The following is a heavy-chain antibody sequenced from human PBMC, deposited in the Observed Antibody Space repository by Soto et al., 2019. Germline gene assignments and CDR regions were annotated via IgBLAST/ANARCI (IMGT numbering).Heavy chain of an antibody. D-gene: IGHD3-22*01. CDR3: ASIPLNYYDSSGSYGMDV. CDR1: GFTFSSYW. CDR2: INSDGSST. J-gene: IGHJ6*02. V-gene: IGHV3-74*01. Sequence: EVQLVESGGGLVQPGGSLRLSCAASGFTFSSYWMHWVRQAPGKGLVWVSRINSDGSSTSYADSVKGRFTISRDNAKNTLYLQMNSLRAEDTAVYYCASIPLNYYDSSGSYGMDVWGQGTTVTVSS.